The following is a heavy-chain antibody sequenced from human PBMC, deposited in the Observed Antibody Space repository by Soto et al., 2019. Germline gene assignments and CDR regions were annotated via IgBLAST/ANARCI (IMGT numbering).Heavy chain of an antibody. CDR2: INASGST. CDR3: ARGSGIVALPGELEDVNYDY. Sequence: QVQLQQWGAGLVKPSETLSLSCAVYGQSFSGHSWAWIRQPPGKGLEWIGEINASGSTYYKPSLKSRVTISTDTSKNQFSLKLSSVSAADTAAYVCARGSGIVALPGELEDVNYDYWGQGTLVNVSS. D-gene: IGHD1-1*01. J-gene: IGHJ4*02. CDR1: GQSFSGHS. V-gene: IGHV4-34*01.